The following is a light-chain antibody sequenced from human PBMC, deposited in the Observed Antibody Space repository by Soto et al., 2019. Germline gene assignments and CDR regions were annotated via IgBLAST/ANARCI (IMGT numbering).Light chain of an antibody. CDR1: STNIGAGYD. CDR3: QSYDSSLDVV. V-gene: IGLV1-40*01. J-gene: IGLJ2*01. Sequence: QSVLTQPPAVSGAPGQRVTISCTGSSTNIGAGYDVHWYQQLPGTAPKLLIYGNSNRPSGVPDRFSGSKPGTSASLAITGLQAEDEADYYCQSYDSSLDVVFGGGTQLTVL. CDR2: GNS.